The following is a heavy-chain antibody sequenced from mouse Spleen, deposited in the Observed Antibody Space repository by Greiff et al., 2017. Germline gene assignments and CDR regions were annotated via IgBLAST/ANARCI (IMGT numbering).Heavy chain of an antibody. Sequence: DVKLVESGGGLVKPGGSLKLSCAASGFTFSDYGMAWVRQAPGKGPEWVAFISNLAYSIYYADTVTGRFTISRENAKNTLYLEMSSLRSEDTAMYYCARRIYDGYFYAMDYWGQGTSVTVSS. D-gene: IGHD2-3*01. CDR1: GFTFSDYG. J-gene: IGHJ4*01. CDR3: ARRIYDGYFYAMDY. V-gene: IGHV5-15*04. CDR2: ISNLAYSI.